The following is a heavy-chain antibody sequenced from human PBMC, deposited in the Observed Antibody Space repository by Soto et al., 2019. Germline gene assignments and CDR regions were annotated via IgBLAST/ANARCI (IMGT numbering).Heavy chain of an antibody. J-gene: IGHJ4*02. D-gene: IGHD1-1*01. V-gene: IGHV4-39*02. Sequence: QLQLQESGPGLVKPSETLSLTCTVSGGSVSSKTYYWGWIRQLPGRGLEWIGITYYTGNTYYNPSLESRVSISLDMSTNNFSLKLSSVTAADTAVYYCARRDSGWNYFDSWGQGTLVTVSS. CDR3: ARRDSGWNYFDS. CDR2: TYYTGNT. CDR1: GGSVSSKTYY.